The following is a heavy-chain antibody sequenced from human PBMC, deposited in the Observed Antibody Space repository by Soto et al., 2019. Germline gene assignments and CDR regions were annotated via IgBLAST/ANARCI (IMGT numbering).Heavy chain of an antibody. CDR3: ARGSSGWYKDAFDI. Sequence: QVQLVESGGGVVQHGRSLRLSCAASGFTFSSYAMHWVRQAPGKGLEWVAVISYDGGNKYYADSVKGRFTISRDNSKNTLYLQMNSLRAEGTAVYYCARGSSGWYKDAFDIWGQGTMVTVSS. CDR2: ISYDGGNK. J-gene: IGHJ3*02. D-gene: IGHD6-19*01. V-gene: IGHV3-30-3*01. CDR1: GFTFSSYA.